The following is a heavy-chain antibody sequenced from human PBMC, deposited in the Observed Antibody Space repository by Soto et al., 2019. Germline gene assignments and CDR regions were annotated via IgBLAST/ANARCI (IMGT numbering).Heavy chain of an antibody. V-gene: IGHV1-69*06. CDR2: IIPLHNTS. Sequence: QVQLLQSGAEVKKPGSSVKVSCKVSGGAFTNYSLNWVRHAPGQGLEWLGGIIPLHNTSNYSLKLLGRGSVTADISSNTVYMHLSGLTSDDTATYYCAMWSIWNPLYYRGMDVWGTGTTVTVSS. D-gene: IGHD1-20*01. J-gene: IGHJ6*04. CDR3: AMWSIWNPLYYRGMDV. CDR1: GGAFTNYS.